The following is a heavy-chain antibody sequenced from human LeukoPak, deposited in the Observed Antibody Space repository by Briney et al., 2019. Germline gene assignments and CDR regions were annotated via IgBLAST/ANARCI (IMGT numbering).Heavy chain of an antibody. CDR1: GYSFINYW. CDR3: ASTNTTVSNAFDI. CDR2: IYPGDSDT. J-gene: IGHJ3*02. V-gene: IGHV5-51*01. Sequence: GESLKISCKGSGYSFINYWIGWVRQMPGKGLEWMGIIYPGDSDTRYSPSFQGQVTISADKSISTAYLQWSSLKASDTAMYYCASTNTTVSNAFDIWGQGTMVTVSS. D-gene: IGHD4-17*01.